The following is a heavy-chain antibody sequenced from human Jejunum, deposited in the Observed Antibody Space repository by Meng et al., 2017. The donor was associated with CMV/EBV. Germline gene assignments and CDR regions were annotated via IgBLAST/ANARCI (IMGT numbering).Heavy chain of an antibody. Sequence: TLSTFGMSWVRQAPGKGLEWVAFLHYDGGEKYYGDAVKGRFTISRDTSKNTLYLQMDSLRPEDTAIYYCATDPHEFWSGKNWFDFWGQGTWVTVSS. D-gene: IGHD3-3*01. V-gene: IGHV3-30*02. J-gene: IGHJ5*01. CDR2: LHYDGGEK. CDR1: TLSTFG. CDR3: ATDPHEFWSGKNWFDF.